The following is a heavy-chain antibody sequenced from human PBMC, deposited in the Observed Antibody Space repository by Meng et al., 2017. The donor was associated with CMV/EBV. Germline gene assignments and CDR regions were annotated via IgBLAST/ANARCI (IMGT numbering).Heavy chain of an antibody. CDR1: GFTFSDYY. D-gene: IGHD6-13*01. CDR3: ARVRGNIAAGGGPNQRGYYYGMDV. J-gene: IGHJ6*02. CDR2: ISSSGSTI. Sequence: GESLKISCAASGFTFSDYYMSWTRQAPGKGLEWVSYISSSGSTIYYADSVKGRFTISRDSAKNSLYLQMNSLRAEDTAVYYCARVRGNIAAGGGPNQRGYYYGMDVWGQGTTVTVSS. V-gene: IGHV3-11*01.